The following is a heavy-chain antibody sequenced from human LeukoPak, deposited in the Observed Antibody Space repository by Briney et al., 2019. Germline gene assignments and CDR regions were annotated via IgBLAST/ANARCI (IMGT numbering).Heavy chain of an antibody. V-gene: IGHV3-21*01. CDR2: ISSSSSYI. Sequence: GGSLRLSCAASGFTFSSYSMNWVRQATGKGLEWVSSISSSSSYIYYADSVKGRFTISRDNAKNSLYLQMNSLRAEDTAVYYCARGRSAAPRGSDYWGQGTLVTVSS. J-gene: IGHJ4*02. CDR1: GFTFSSYS. D-gene: IGHD6-6*01. CDR3: ARGRSAAPRGSDY.